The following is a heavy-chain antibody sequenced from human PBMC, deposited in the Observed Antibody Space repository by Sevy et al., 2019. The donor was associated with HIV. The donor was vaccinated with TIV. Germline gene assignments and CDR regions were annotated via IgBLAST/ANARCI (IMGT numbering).Heavy chain of an antibody. Sequence: GGSLRLSCAASGFTFSTYNMNWVRQAPGKGLEWVSSISSSSTYIYYADSVKGRFTISRENAKNSLYLQMNSLRAEDTAVYYCARALRLGELSSYYWGQGTLVTVSS. V-gene: IGHV3-21*01. CDR1: GFTFSTYN. J-gene: IGHJ4*02. CDR2: ISSSSTYI. D-gene: IGHD3-16*02. CDR3: ARALRLGELSSYY.